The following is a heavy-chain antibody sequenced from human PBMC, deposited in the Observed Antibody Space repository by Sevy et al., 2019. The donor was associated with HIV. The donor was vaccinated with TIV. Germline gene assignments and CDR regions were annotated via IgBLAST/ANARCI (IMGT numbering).Heavy chain of an antibody. CDR1: GYTFTNYY. V-gene: IGHV1-46*01. CDR2: INPSGGST. J-gene: IGHJ4*02. D-gene: IGHD3-22*01. CDR3: ARVYYYDYSGPGY. Sequence: ASVKVSCKASGYTFTNYYIHWVRQAPGEGLEWMGVINPSGGSTSNAQKFQGRVAMTRDTSTSTVYMELSSLRSEDTAVYYCARVYYYDYSGPGYWGQGTQVTVSS.